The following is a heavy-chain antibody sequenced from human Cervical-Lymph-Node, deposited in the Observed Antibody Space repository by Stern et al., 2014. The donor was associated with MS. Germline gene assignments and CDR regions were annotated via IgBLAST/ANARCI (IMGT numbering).Heavy chain of an antibody. D-gene: IGHD4-17*01. CDR1: GFTFSDFT. CDR2: ISGTSIYK. Sequence: EVQLVESGGGLVKPGGSLRLSCAASGFTFSDFTVNWVRQAPGKGLEWVSSISGTSIYKKYADSVKGRFTISRDNAKNSLYLQMIRLRAEDTAVYYCVRESASGDYVSSYYWGQGTLVTVSS. V-gene: IGHV3-21*01. J-gene: IGHJ4*02. CDR3: VRESASGDYVSSYY.